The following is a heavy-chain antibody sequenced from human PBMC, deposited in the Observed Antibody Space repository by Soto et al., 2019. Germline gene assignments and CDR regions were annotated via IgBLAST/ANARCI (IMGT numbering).Heavy chain of an antibody. D-gene: IGHD5-12*01. J-gene: IGHJ4*02. CDR3: AKRRDGYVGSDY. Sequence: EVQLLESGGGLVQPGGSLRLSCAASGFTFSSYAMSWVRQAPGKGLEWVSAISGSGGSTYYADSVKCRFTISRDNSKNTLYLQMNSLRAEDTAVYYCAKRRDGYVGSDYWGQGTLVTVSS. CDR1: GFTFSSYA. CDR2: ISGSGGST. V-gene: IGHV3-23*01.